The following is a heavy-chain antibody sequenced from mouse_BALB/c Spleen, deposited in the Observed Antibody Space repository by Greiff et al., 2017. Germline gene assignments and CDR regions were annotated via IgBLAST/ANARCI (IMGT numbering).Heavy chain of an antibody. V-gene: IGHV6-6*02. CDR1: GFTFSNYW. CDR2: IRLKSNNYAT. Sequence: EVKVEESGGGLVQPGGSMKLSCVASGFTFSNYWMNWVRQSPEKGLEWVAEIRLKSNNYATHYAESVKGRFTISRDDSKSSVYLQMNNLRAEDTGIYYCTRGPPTSYYAMDYWGQGTSVTVSS. CDR3: TRGPPTSYYAMDY. J-gene: IGHJ4*01. D-gene: IGHD2-10*01.